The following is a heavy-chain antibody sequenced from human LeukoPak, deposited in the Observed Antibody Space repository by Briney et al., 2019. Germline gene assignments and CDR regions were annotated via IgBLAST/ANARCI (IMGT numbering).Heavy chain of an antibody. CDR3: ARSGGATDFDY. Sequence: PSETLSLTCTVSGGSISSSSSYWGWIRQPPGKGLEWIGSIYHSGSTYNNPSLKSRVTISVDTSKNQFSLKLSPVSAADTAVYYCARSGGATDFDYWGQGTLVTVSS. CDR1: GGSISSSSSY. CDR2: IYHSGST. J-gene: IGHJ4*02. V-gene: IGHV4-39*01. D-gene: IGHD1-26*01.